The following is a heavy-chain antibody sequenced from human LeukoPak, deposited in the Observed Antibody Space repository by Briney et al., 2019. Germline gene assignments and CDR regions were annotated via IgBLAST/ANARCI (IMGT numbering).Heavy chain of an antibody. V-gene: IGHV1-18*01. J-gene: IGHJ5*02. CDR3: ARVGHYDYVWGSYREYNWFDP. D-gene: IGHD3-16*02. CDR1: GYTFTSYG. CDR2: ISAYNGNT. Sequence: ASVKVSCKASGYTFTSYGISWVRQAPGQGLEWMGWISAYNGNTNYAQKLQGRVTMTTDTSTSTAYMELRSLRSDDTAVCYCARVGHYDYVWGSYREYNWFDPWGQGTLVTVSS.